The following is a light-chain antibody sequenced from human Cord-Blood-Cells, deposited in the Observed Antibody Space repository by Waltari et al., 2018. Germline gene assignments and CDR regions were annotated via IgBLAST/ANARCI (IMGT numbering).Light chain of an antibody. J-gene: IGLJ1*01. CDR2: EVS. CDR1: SSDVGGYNY. V-gene: IGLV2-14*01. CDR3: SSYTSSSTLV. Sequence: QSALTQPAPVSGSPGQSITISCTGTSSDVGGYNYVSWYQQHPGKAPKRMIYEVSNRPSGVSNRFSGSKSGNTASLTISGLQAEDEADYYCSSYTSSSTLVFGTGTKVTVL.